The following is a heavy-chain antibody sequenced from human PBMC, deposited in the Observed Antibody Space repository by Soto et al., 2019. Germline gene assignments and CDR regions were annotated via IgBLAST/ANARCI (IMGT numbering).Heavy chain of an antibody. CDR3: ARGLEFGGNREAFGV. D-gene: IGHD3-16*01. J-gene: IGHJ3*01. CDR2: ILPIFGTA. CDR1: GGSFRRET. V-gene: IGHV1-69*12. Sequence: QVQLVQSGAEVKKPGSSVKVSCKASGGSFRRETINWVRQAPGQGPEWMGGILPIFGTADYAQKFQGRVTITADVATATTYMELGSLRFEDTGVYYCARGLEFGGNREAFGVWGQGTMVIVSS.